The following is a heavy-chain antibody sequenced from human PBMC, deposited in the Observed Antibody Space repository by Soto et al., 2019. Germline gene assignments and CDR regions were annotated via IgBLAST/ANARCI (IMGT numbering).Heavy chain of an antibody. J-gene: IGHJ4*02. V-gene: IGHV1-18*01. Sequence: QVQLVQSGAEVKKPGASVRVSCKASGYTFTSYGISWVRQAPGQGLEWMGWISAYNGNTNYAQSLQGRVNKTTDTSTTTAYMELRSLKSDDTAVYYCARVSPSSRAAEPWGEGTLVTVS. D-gene: IGHD6-13*01. CDR1: GYTFTSYG. CDR2: ISAYNGNT. CDR3: ARVSPSSRAAEP.